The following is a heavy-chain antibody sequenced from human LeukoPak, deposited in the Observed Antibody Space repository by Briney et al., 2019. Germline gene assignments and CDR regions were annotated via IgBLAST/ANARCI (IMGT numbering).Heavy chain of an antibody. V-gene: IGHV3-30*19. J-gene: IGHJ4*02. CDR3: ARDWVYDSSGYYYPQFDY. D-gene: IGHD3-22*01. Sequence: GSLRLSCAASGFTFSSYGMHWVRQAPGKGLEWAAVISYDGSNKYYADSVKGRFTISRDNSKNTLYLQMNSLRAEDTAVYYCARDWVYDSSGYYYPQFDYWGQGTLVTVSS. CDR1: GFTFSSYG. CDR2: ISYDGSNK.